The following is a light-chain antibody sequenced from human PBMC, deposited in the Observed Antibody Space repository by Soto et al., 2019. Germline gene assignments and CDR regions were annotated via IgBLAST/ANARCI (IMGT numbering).Light chain of an antibody. CDR3: XSYDSSLSGWV. J-gene: IGLJ3*02. CDR1: SSNIGAGYD. CDR2: GNS. V-gene: IGLV1-40*01. Sequence: QAVVTQPPSVSGAPGQRVTISCTGSSSNIGAGYDVHWYQQLPGTAPKLLIYGNSNRPSGVPDRFSGSKSGTSASLAITGLXXXXXXXXXXXSYDSSLSGWVFGGGTKLXVL.